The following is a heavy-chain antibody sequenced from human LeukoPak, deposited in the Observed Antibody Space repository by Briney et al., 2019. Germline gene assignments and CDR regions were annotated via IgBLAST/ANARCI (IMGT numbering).Heavy chain of an antibody. V-gene: IGHV3-66*02. CDR3: ASALYSSRGDAFDI. Sequence: PGGSLRLSCAASGFTVSSNYMSWVRQAPGKGLEWVSVIYSGGSTYYADSVKGRFTISRDNSKNTLYLQMNSLRAEDTAVYYCASALYSSRGDAFDIWGQGTMVTVPS. CDR1: GFTVSSNY. D-gene: IGHD6-13*01. CDR2: IYSGGST. J-gene: IGHJ3*02.